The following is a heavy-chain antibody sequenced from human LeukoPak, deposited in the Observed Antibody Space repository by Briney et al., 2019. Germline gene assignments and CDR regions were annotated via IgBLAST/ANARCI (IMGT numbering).Heavy chain of an antibody. CDR1: GFTASSNY. J-gene: IGHJ4*02. CDR2: ISSDGRNE. D-gene: IGHD6-25*01. CDR3: AKGQWVRAAAATGFDY. Sequence: GGSLRLSCAASGFTASSNYMSWGRQAPGKGREGVATISSDGRNEYYADSVKGRFTISRDNSKNTLYLQMNSPRGDDTAIYYCAKGQWVRAAAATGFDYWGQGSLVTVSS. V-gene: IGHV3-30*18.